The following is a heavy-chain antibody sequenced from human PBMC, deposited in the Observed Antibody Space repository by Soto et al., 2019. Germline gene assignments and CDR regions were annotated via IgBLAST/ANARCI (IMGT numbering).Heavy chain of an antibody. Sequence: LSLTCTVSGGSISTSYYHWGWIRQPPGKGLEWIATIYYTGSTYYNPSLESRVTISVDTSKNRFSLRLSSVTASDTAVYYCAKHFPMAKAGRFDPWGQGTLVTVSS. CDR1: GGSISTSYYH. D-gene: IGHD3-10*01. CDR2: IYYTGST. V-gene: IGHV4-39*01. J-gene: IGHJ5*02. CDR3: AKHFPMAKAGRFDP.